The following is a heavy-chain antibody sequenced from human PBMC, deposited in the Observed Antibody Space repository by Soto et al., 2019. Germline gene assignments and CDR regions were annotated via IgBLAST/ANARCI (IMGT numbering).Heavy chain of an antibody. Sequence: EVQLLESGGGLVQPGGSLRLSCAASGFTLSSYAMSWVRQAPGKGLEWVSAISGSGNRTFHADSVKGRFTISRDNSKNALYLQMNSLRVEGTAVYYCAKEVTSGSYSHYYYGLDVWGQGTTVTVSS. CDR2: ISGSGNRT. D-gene: IGHD1-26*01. J-gene: IGHJ6*02. CDR1: GFTLSSYA. CDR3: AKEVTSGSYSHYYYGLDV. V-gene: IGHV3-23*01.